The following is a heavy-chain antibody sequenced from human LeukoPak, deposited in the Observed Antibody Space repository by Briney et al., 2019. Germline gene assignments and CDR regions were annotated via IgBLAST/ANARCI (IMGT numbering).Heavy chain of an antibody. D-gene: IGHD3-10*01. Sequence: GGSLRLSCAASRFTFSSYAMSWVRQAPGKGLEWVSAISDSGGSTYYANSVKGRLTISRDNSKNTLYLQMNSLRAEDTAVYYCASSGTLVNYGSGSYYNSPFDYWGQGTLVTVSS. V-gene: IGHV3-23*01. CDR2: ISDSGGST. J-gene: IGHJ4*02. CDR1: RFTFSSYA. CDR3: ASSGTLVNYGSGSYYNSPFDY.